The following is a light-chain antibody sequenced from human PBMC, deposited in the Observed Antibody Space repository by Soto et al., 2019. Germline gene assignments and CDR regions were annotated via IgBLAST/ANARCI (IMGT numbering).Light chain of an antibody. CDR3: QQYNKLSGVT. CDR2: DAS. J-gene: IGKJ3*01. V-gene: IGKV1-5*01. CDR1: QSISTC. Sequence: DIQMTQSPSTLSASLGDRGTISCRASQSISTCLAWYQQKPGKAPKLLIYDASILESGFPSRFSGSGSGTELTLTISSLQTDDFANYYCQQYNKLSGVTFGPGTKVDIK.